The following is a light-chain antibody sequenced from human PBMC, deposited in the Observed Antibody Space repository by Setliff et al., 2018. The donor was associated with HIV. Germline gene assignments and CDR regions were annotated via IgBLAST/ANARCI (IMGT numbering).Light chain of an antibody. CDR1: SSDVGGHIY. CDR2: EVN. Sequence: QSALTQPASVSGSPGQSITISRTGSSSDVGGHIYVSWYQQHPGKAPKLMIFEVNTRPSGVSNRFSGSKSGNTASLTISGLQAEDEADYYCSSYTSSSTHYVFGTGTKVTVL. J-gene: IGLJ1*01. V-gene: IGLV2-14*01. CDR3: SSYTSSSTHYV.